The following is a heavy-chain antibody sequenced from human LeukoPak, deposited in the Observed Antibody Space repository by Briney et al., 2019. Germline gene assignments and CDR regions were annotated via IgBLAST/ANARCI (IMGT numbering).Heavy chain of an antibody. D-gene: IGHD1-26*01. Sequence: SETLSLTCAVSGGSISSSNWWCWVRQPPGKGLEWIGEIYHRGSTNYNPSLKSRVTISVDKSKNQFSLKLSSVTAADTAVYYCARDGVGATENWFDPWGQGTLVTVSS. CDR1: GGSISSSNW. J-gene: IGHJ5*02. CDR3: ARDGVGATENWFDP. V-gene: IGHV4-4*02. CDR2: IYHRGST.